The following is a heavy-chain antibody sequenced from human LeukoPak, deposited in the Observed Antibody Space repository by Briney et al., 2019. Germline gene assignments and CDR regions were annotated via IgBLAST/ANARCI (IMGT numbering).Heavy chain of an antibody. CDR2: IKQDGSEK. Sequence: GGSLRLSCAASGFTFSSYWMSWVRQAPGKGREWVANIKQDGSEKYYVHSVKGRFTISRDNAKNSLYLQMNGLRAEDTAVYYCARDPGVNYYDSSGYSFPWGQGTLVTVSS. CDR3: ARDPGVNYYDSSGYSFP. J-gene: IGHJ5*02. V-gene: IGHV3-7*01. CDR1: GFTFSSYW. D-gene: IGHD3-22*01.